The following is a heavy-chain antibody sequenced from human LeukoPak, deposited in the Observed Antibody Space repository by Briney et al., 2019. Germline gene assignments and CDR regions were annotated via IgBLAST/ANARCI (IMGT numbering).Heavy chain of an antibody. V-gene: IGHV4-59*01. Sequence: SETLSLTCTVSGGSISSYYWSWIRQPPGKGLGWVGYIYYRGTTNYNPSLKSRVTISVDTSKNQFSLKLSSVTAADTAVYYCTVGGYRYGLDAFDIWGQGTMVTVSS. CDR2: IYYRGTT. CDR3: TVGGYRYGLDAFDI. J-gene: IGHJ3*02. CDR1: GGSISSYY. D-gene: IGHD5-18*01.